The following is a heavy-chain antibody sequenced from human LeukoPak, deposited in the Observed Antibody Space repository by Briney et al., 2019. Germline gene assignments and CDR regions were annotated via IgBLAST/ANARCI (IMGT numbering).Heavy chain of an antibody. J-gene: IGHJ4*02. CDR2: ISGSGGST. CDR3: AKDFIGGYYDYVWGSYHTY. D-gene: IGHD3-16*02. CDR1: GFTFSSYA. Sequence: AGGSLRLSCAASGFTFSSYAMSWVRQAPGKGLEWVSAISGSGGSTYYADSVKGRFTISRDNSKNTLYLQMNSLRAEDTAVYYCAKDFIGGYYDYVWGSYHTYRGQGTLVTVSS. V-gene: IGHV3-23*01.